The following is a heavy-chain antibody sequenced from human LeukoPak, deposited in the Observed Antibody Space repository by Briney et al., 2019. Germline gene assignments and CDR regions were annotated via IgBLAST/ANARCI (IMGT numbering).Heavy chain of an antibody. CDR2: ISGSGSTI. CDR3: ARVEPPSDY. CDR1: GFTFSSYA. Sequence: PGGSLRLSCAASGFTFSSYAMSWVRQAPGKGLEWVSAISGSGSTIYYADSVKGRFTISRDNAKNSLYLHMNSLRAEDTAVYYCARVEPPSDYWGQGTLVTVSS. V-gene: IGHV3-23*01. D-gene: IGHD1-14*01. J-gene: IGHJ4*02.